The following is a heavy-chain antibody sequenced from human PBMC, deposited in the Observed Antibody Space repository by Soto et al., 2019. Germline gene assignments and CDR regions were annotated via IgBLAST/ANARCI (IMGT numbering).Heavy chain of an antibody. Sequence: EVQLVESGGGLVQPGGSLRVSCAASGFPFGRYWMNWVRQAPGKGLVWVSRIDSDGSSTTYADSVKGRITTSRDNAKNTRYLQMSSRRVEDTAVYYGAIGRPYGMDVWGQGTTVTVSS. J-gene: IGHJ6*02. V-gene: IGHV3-74*01. CDR2: IDSDGSST. CDR1: GFPFGRYW. CDR3: AIGRPYGMDV.